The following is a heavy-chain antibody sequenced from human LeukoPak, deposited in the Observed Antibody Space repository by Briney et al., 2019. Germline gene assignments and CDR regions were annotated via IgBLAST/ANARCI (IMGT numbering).Heavy chain of an antibody. Sequence: PSETLSLTCTVSGASFSGGSYYWGWLRQPAGRGLDWIGRIYTTGSTNYNPSLKSRVAISVDTSKNQFSLELNSVTAADTAVYYCASERGYSGYTFDYWGQGNMVTVSS. CDR3: ASERGYSGYTFDY. V-gene: IGHV4-61*02. CDR1: GASFSGGSYY. CDR2: IYTTGST. J-gene: IGHJ4*02. D-gene: IGHD5-12*01.